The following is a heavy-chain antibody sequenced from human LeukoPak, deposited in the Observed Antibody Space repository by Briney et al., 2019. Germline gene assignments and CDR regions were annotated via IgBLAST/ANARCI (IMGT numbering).Heavy chain of an antibody. CDR1: GYSISSGYY. V-gene: IGHV4-38-2*02. Sequence: SETLSLTCTVSGYSISSGYYWGWIWQPPGKGLVWIGSIYQRESTYYNPSLKSRVTISVDTSKHQFSLKLSSVTAADTAVYYCARDPDIVVVPAAGWGQGTLVTVSS. J-gene: IGHJ4*02. CDR3: ARDPDIVVVPAAG. D-gene: IGHD2-2*01. CDR2: IYQREST.